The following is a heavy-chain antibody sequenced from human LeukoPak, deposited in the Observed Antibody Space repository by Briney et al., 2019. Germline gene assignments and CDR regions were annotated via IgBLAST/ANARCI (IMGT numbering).Heavy chain of an antibody. CDR3: ARDWHSSWFDP. Sequence: ASVKVSCKTYGYTFTSYGISWVRQAPGQGLEWMGWVSAYNGNTNYAQKVQDRVTMTTDTSTTTAYMELRSLRSDDTAVYYCARDWHSSWFDPWGQGTLVTVSS. CDR1: GYTFTSYG. J-gene: IGHJ5*02. D-gene: IGHD3-3*02. CDR2: VSAYNGNT. V-gene: IGHV1-18*01.